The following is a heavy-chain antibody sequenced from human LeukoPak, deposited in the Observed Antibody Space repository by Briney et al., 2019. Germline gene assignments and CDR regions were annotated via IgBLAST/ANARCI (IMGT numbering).Heavy chain of an antibody. D-gene: IGHD3-22*01. CDR1: GFTFSSYA. Sequence: PGRSLRLSCAASGFTFSSYAMHWVRQAAGKGLEWVAVVSYDGSNKYYADSVKGRFTISRDNAKNTLYLQMNSLRAEDTAVYFCARDLRSSGYYYYFDYWGQGTLVTVSS. CDR2: VSYDGSNK. V-gene: IGHV3-30-3*01. CDR3: ARDLRSSGYYYYFDY. J-gene: IGHJ4*02.